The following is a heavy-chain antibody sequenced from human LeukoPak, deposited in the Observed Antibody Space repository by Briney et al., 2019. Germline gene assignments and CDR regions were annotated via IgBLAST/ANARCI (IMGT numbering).Heavy chain of an antibody. J-gene: IGHJ4*02. CDR1: GFTVSNNY. CDR2: IYSGNSK. Sequence: PGGSLRLPCAASGFTVSNNYMSWVRQAPGKGLEWVSVIYSGNSKYYADSVKGRFTISRDNSKNTVYLQMNSLRVEDTAVYYCARDFECSGGSCYSAYWGQGTLVTVSS. CDR3: ARDFECSGGSCYSAY. D-gene: IGHD2-15*01. V-gene: IGHV3-53*01.